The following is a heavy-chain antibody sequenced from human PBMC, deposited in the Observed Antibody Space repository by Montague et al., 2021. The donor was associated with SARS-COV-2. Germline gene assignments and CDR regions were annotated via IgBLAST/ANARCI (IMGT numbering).Heavy chain of an antibody. Sequence: SETLSLTCAVHGGSFSTYSWNWIRQPPGKGLEWIGEIHHGGSTNYNPSLKSRVTISADTSTNQFSLKLTSVAAADTAVYYCARLGDGVVPSPILGVGPYYSYYARDVWGKGTTVTVSS. CDR3: ARLGDGVVPSPILGVGPYYSYYARDV. V-gene: IGHV4-34*01. CDR2: IHHGGST. D-gene: IGHD3-10*01. J-gene: IGHJ6*04. CDR1: GGSFSTYS.